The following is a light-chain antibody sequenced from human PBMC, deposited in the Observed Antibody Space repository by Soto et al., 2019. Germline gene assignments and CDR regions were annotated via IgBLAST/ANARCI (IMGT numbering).Light chain of an antibody. CDR3: SSYTSSSTLNYV. J-gene: IGLJ1*01. V-gene: IGLV2-14*01. Sequence: QSALTQPASVSGSPGQSITISCTGTSSDVGGYNYVSWYQRHPGKAPKLMIYDVSNRPSGVSNRFSGSKSGNTASLTISGLQAEDEADYYCSSYTSSSTLNYVFGTGTKVTV. CDR1: SSDVGGYNY. CDR2: DVS.